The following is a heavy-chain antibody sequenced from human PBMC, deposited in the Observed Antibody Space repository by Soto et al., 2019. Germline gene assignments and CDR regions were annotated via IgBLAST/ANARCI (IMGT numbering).Heavy chain of an antibody. CDR2: ISSDAANT. J-gene: IGHJ6*02. Sequence: QVQLVESGGGVVQPGRSLRLSCAASGFTFSTYALHWVRQAPGKGLEWGSLISSDAANTYYADFVKGRFTSSRDNSKNTLYMQMNSQRGEDTALYYCATDRGRVGDYYGVDVWGQGTTVTVSS. CDR3: ATDRGRVGDYYGVDV. CDR1: GFTFSTYA. V-gene: IGHV3-30-3*01.